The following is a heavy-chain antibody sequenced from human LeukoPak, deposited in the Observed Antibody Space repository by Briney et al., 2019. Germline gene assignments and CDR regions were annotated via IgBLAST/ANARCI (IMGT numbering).Heavy chain of an antibody. J-gene: IGHJ4*02. CDR2: ISGSGGST. D-gene: IGHD3-9*01. CDR1: GFTFSSYA. V-gene: IGHV3-23*01. Sequence: GGSLRLSCAASGFTFSSYAMSWVRQAPGKGLEWDSAISGSGGSTYYADSVKGRFTISRDNSKNTLYLQMNSLRAEDTAVYYCAKIFGPFDWLPEDYWGQGTLVTVSS. CDR3: AKIFGPFDWLPEDY.